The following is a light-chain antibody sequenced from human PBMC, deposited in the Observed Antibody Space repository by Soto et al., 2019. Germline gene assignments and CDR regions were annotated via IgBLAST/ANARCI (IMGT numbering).Light chain of an antibody. CDR3: QHRNNWPLT. CDR2: HAS. V-gene: IGKV3-11*01. CDR1: QSISSY. Sequence: EIVLTQSPATLSLSPGERATLSCRASQSISSYLAWYQQKPGQAPMLLIYHASSRATGIPARFSGSGSGTDFTLTISSLDPEDFAVYYCQHRNNWPLTFGGGTTVEIK. J-gene: IGKJ4*01.